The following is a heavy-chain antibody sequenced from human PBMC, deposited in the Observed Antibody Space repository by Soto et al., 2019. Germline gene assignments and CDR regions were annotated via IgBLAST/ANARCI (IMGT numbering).Heavy chain of an antibody. D-gene: IGHD2-8*01. CDR2: AYSSGST. CDR1: GGSISHYY. CDR3: ARERSTYGGGGTGEVKENWFDP. Sequence: SETLSLTCTVSGGSISHYYWSCIRQSPGKGLEWIGYAYSSGSTDYNPSLKSRVTMSVDTAKNQVSLKLNSVTTADTAVYYCARERSTYGGGGTGEVKENWFDPWGPGTLVTVSS. V-gene: IGHV4-59*01. J-gene: IGHJ5*02.